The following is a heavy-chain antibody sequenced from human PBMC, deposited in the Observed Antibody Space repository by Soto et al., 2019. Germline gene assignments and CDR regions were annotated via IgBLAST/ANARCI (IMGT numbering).Heavy chain of an antibody. D-gene: IGHD5-18*01. J-gene: IGHJ5*02. Sequence: SETLSLTCTVSGGSISSYYGSWIRQPPGKGLEWIGYIYYSGSTNYNPSLKSRVTISVDTSKNQFSLKLSSVTAADTAVYYCARGLGLWWFDPWGQGTLVTVSS. CDR2: IYYSGST. CDR3: ARGLGLWWFDP. CDR1: GGSISSYY. V-gene: IGHV4-59*08.